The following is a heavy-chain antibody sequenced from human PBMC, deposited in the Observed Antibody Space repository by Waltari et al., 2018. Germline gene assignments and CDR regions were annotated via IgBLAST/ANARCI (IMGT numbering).Heavy chain of an antibody. D-gene: IGHD3-10*01. Sequence: EVQLVESGGGLVQPGGSLRLSWAAPGFTVSIHSMNWVRQAPGKGLEWVSYISSSSSTNYYADPVMGRFTISRDNAKNLLYLQMNSLKASDTAMYYCARGPYSVSGGYAFDIWGQGTMVTVSS. CDR3: ARGPYSVSGGYAFDI. V-gene: IGHV3-48*01. CDR2: ISSSSSTN. J-gene: IGHJ3*02. CDR1: GFTVSIHS.